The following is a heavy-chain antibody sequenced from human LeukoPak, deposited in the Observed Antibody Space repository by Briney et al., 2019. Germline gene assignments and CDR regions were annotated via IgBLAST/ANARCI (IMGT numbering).Heavy chain of an antibody. CDR2: IWYGGSNK. CDR3: AKEAVYCSSTSCYPGRGAFDI. D-gene: IGHD2-2*01. J-gene: IGHJ3*02. CDR1: GFPFSSYG. V-gene: IGHV3-30*02. Sequence: GSLILSCAASGFPFSSYGMHWVREAPGKGLEWGAIIWYGGSNKYYADSVKGRFTISRDNSKNTLYLQMNSLRAEDTAVYYCAKEAVYCSSTSCYPGRGAFDIWGQGTMVTVSS.